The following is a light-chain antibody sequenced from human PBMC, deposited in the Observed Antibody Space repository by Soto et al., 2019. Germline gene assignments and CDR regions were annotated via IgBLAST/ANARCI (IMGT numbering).Light chain of an antibody. CDR2: DVS. J-gene: IGLJ1*01. Sequence: QSVLTQPASVSGSPGQSITISCTGTSSDVGAYNYVSWYQQHPGKAPKLMIYDVSNRPSGVSSRFSGSKSGNTASLTFSGLQAEDESDYYCSSYTTIIIYVFGTGTKVTVL. V-gene: IGLV2-14*01. CDR1: SSDVGAYNY. CDR3: SSYTTIIIYV.